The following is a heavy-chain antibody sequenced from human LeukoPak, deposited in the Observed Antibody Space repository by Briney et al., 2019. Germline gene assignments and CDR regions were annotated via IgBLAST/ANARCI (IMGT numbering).Heavy chain of an antibody. CDR2: IYHSGST. D-gene: IGHD6-19*01. CDR1: GYSIASGYY. Sequence: PSETLSLTCTVSGYSIASGYYWGWIRQPPGKGLEWIGSIYHSGSTYYNPSLKSRVIISVDTSKNQFSLKLSSVTAADTAVYYCARELRGWSEYFQHWGQGTLVTVSS. J-gene: IGHJ1*01. V-gene: IGHV4-38-2*02. CDR3: ARELRGWSEYFQH.